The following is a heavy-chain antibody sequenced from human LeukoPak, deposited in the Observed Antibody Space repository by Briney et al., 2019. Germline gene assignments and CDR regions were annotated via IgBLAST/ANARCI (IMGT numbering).Heavy chain of an antibody. D-gene: IGHD6-19*01. CDR1: GFIFDDYD. Sequence: EPGGSLRLSCAASGFIFDDYDMSWVRQAPGKGLEWVSVIYSGGSTYYADSVKGRFTISRDNSKNTLCLQMNSLRAEDTAVYYCAREGPVAGDYWGQGTLVTVSS. V-gene: IGHV3-53*01. CDR2: IYSGGST. CDR3: AREGPVAGDY. J-gene: IGHJ4*02.